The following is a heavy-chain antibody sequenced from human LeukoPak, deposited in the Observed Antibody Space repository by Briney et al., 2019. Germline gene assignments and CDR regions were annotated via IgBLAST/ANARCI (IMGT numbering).Heavy chain of an antibody. CDR2: ISGSGGST. J-gene: IGHJ5*02. CDR1: GFTFSSYA. D-gene: IGHD3-22*01. Sequence: GGSLRLPCAASGFTFSSYAMSWVRQAPGKGLEWVSAISGSGGSTYYADSVKGRFTISRDNSKNTLYLQMNSLRAEDTAVYYCAKAPDSSTYYYDTWGQGTLVTVSS. V-gene: IGHV3-23*01. CDR3: AKAPDSSTYYYDT.